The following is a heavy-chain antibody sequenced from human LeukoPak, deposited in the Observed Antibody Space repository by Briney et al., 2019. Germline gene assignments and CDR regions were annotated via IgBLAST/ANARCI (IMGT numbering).Heavy chain of an antibody. D-gene: IGHD5-12*01. CDR1: GFSVSSNY. CDR2: IYSGGTT. CDR3: AKASYGGYVAYYYYMDV. J-gene: IGHJ6*03. Sequence: GGSLRLSCAASGFSVSSNYVSWVRQAPGKGLEWVSVIYSGGTTYYADSIKGRFTISRDNSKNTLYLQMNSLRAEDTAVYYCAKASYGGYVAYYYYMDVWGKGTTVTISS. V-gene: IGHV3-53*01.